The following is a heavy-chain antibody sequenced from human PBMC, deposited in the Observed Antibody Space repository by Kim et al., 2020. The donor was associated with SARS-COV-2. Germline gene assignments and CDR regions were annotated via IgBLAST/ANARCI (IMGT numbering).Heavy chain of an antibody. V-gene: IGHV3-30*04. CDR1: GFTFSSYA. J-gene: IGHJ5*02. Sequence: GGSLRLSCAASGFTFSSYAMHWVRQAPGKGLEWVAVISYDGSNKYYADSVKGRFTISRDNSKNTLYLQMNSLRAEDTAVYYCARGSSSWYIPHWAFDPWGQGTLVTVSS. D-gene: IGHD6-13*01. CDR2: ISYDGSNK. CDR3: ARGSSSWYIPHWAFDP.